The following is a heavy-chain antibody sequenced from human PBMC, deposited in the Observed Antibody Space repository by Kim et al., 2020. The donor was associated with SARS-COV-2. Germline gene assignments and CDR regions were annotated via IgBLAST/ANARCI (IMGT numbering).Heavy chain of an antibody. V-gene: IGHV6-1*01. Sequence: SQTLSLTCAISGDSVSSNSAAWNWIRQSPSRGLEWLGRTYYRSKWYNDYAVSVKSRITINPDTSKNQFSLQLNSVTPEDTAVYYCARGPFRGIAAAGDFDYWGQGTLVTVSS. CDR2: TYYRSKWYN. CDR3: ARGPFRGIAAAGDFDY. D-gene: IGHD6-13*01. J-gene: IGHJ4*02. CDR1: GDSVSSNSAA.